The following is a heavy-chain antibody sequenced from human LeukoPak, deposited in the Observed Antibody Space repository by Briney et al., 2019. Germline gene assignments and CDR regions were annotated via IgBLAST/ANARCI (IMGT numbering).Heavy chain of an antibody. CDR2: ISSNGGST. V-gene: IGHV3-64*01. Sequence: PGGSLRLSCAASGFTFSDYATHWVRQPPGKGLEYVSAISSNGGSTYYANSVKGRFTISRDNSKNTLYLQMGSLRAEDMAVYYCARDNLRSRWLQPGDYWGQGTLVTVSS. D-gene: IGHD5-24*01. J-gene: IGHJ4*02. CDR1: GFTFSDYA. CDR3: ARDNLRSRWLQPGDY.